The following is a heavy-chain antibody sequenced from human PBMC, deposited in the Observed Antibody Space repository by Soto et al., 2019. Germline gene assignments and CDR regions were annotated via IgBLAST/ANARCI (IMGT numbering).Heavy chain of an antibody. CDR2: IYSGGST. V-gene: IGHV3-66*01. Sequence: GGSLRLSCAASGFTVSSNYMSWVRQAPGKGLEWVSVIYSGGSTYYADSVKGRFNISRDNSKNTLYLQMNSLRAEDTAVYYCAREGYCSSTSCFQDYYYYYYMDVWGKGTTVTVSS. D-gene: IGHD2-2*01. CDR3: AREGYCSSTSCFQDYYYYYYMDV. CDR1: GFTVSSNY. J-gene: IGHJ6*03.